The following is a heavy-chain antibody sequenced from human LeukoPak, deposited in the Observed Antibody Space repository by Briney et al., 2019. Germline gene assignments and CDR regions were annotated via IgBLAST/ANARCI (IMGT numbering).Heavy chain of an antibody. J-gene: IGHJ4*02. V-gene: IGHV3-23*01. CDR2: ISGSGGST. CDR1: GFIFSSYA. D-gene: IGHD3-9*01. CDR3: AKDEGYDILTGYYIDY. Sequence: GGSLRLSCAASGFIFSSYAMSWVRQAPGKGLEWVSAISGSGGSTYYADSVKGRFTISRDNSKNTLYLQMNSLRAEDTAVYYCAKDEGYDILTGYYIDYWGQGTLVTVSS.